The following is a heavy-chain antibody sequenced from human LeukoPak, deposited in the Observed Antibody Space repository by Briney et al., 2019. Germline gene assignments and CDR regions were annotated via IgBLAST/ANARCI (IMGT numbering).Heavy chain of an antibody. CDR3: AKRETTMGFGFDS. J-gene: IGHJ4*02. CDR2: ISYDGSNK. D-gene: IGHD4-23*01. Sequence: GGSLRLSCAASGFTFSSYGMHWVRQAPGKGLEWVAVISYDGSNKYYADSVKGRFTISRDNSKNTLYLQMNSLRAEDTAVYYCAKRETTMGFGFDSWGQGTLVTVSS. CDR1: GFTFSSYG. V-gene: IGHV3-30*18.